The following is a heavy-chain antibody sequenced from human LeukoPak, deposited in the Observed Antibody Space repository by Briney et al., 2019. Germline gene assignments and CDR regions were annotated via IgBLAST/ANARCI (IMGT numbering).Heavy chain of an antibody. Sequence: GGSLRLSCVASGFTFSSYALSWVRQAPGKGLQWVSAISGSGGSTHYADSVKGRFTISRDNSKNTLYLLMNSLRAEDTAVYYCAKGPHHFALTWFDYWGQGTLVTVSS. CDR2: ISGSGGST. J-gene: IGHJ4*02. CDR3: AKGPHHFALTWFDY. D-gene: IGHD2/OR15-2a*01. CDR1: GFTFSSYA. V-gene: IGHV3-23*01.